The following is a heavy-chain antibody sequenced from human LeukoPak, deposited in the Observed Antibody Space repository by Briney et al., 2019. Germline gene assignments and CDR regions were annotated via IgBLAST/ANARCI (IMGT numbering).Heavy chain of an antibody. CDR1: GFTFSSYA. CDR3: ARGFRGYYFDY. CDR2: ISSSSSYI. D-gene: IGHD2-21*01. V-gene: IGHV3-21*04. Sequence: GGSLRLSCAASGFTFSSYAMSWVRQAPGKGLEWVSAISSSSSYIYYADSVKGRFTISRDNARNSLYLQMNSLRAEDTAVCYCARGFRGYYFDYWGQGTVVTVSS. J-gene: IGHJ4*02.